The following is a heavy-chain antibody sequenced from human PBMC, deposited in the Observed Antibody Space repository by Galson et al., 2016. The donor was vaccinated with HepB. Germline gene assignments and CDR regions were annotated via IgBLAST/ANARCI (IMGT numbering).Heavy chain of an antibody. CDR1: GFTFSSYG. V-gene: IGHV3-23*01. CDR2: ISADGERT. D-gene: IGHD2/OR15-2a*01. Sequence: SLRLSCAASGFTFSSYGMHWVRQAPGKGLEWLAAISADGERTFYADSVKGRFTISRDNSKNTAFLQLSSLRDDDTAVYFCAKGTAGNSGPTLDYWGQGNLVTVSS. J-gene: IGHJ4*02. CDR3: AKGTAGNSGPTLDY.